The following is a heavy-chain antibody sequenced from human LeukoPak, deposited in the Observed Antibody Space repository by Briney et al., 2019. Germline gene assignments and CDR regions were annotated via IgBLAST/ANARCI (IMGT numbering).Heavy chain of an antibody. V-gene: IGHV4-31*03. Sequence: SETLSLTCTVSGGSISSGSNYWGWIRHQPGKGLEWIGYIHNTGRTDYNPSLKSRVIISVDTSKNRFSLRLSSVTAADTALYYCARKNDYGDSYYMDVWGKGTTVTVSS. D-gene: IGHD4-17*01. CDR3: ARKNDYGDSYYMDV. CDR1: GGSISSGSNY. J-gene: IGHJ6*03. CDR2: IHNTGRT.